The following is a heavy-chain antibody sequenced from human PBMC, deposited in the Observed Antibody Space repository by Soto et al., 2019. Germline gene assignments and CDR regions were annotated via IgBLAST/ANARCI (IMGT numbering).Heavy chain of an antibody. CDR3: ARDQNTAMVSSVYYYYMDV. Sequence: GGSLRLSCAASGFTFSSYGMHWVRQAPGKGLEWVAVIWYDGSNKYYADSVKGRFTISRDNSKNTLYLQMNSLRAEDTAVYYCARDQNTAMVSSVYYYYMDVWGKVTTVTVSS. D-gene: IGHD5-18*01. CDR1: GFTFSSYG. CDR2: IWYDGSNK. V-gene: IGHV3-33*01. J-gene: IGHJ6*03.